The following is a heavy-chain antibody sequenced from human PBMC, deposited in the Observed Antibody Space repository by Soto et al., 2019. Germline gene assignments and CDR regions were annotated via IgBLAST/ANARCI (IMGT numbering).Heavy chain of an antibody. Sequence: SETLSLTCAVYGGSFSGYYWSWIRQPPGKGLEWIGEINHSGSTNYNPSLKSRVTISVDTSKNQFSLKLSSVTAADTAAYYCARGRGDIVVVAAAMWEDYSGQGTLVTVSS. J-gene: IGHJ4*02. CDR3: ARGRGDIVVVAAAMWEDY. V-gene: IGHV4-34*01. CDR2: INHSGST. CDR1: GGSFSGYY. D-gene: IGHD2-2*01.